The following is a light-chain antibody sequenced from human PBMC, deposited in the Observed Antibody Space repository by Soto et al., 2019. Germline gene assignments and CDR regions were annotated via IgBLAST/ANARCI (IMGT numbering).Light chain of an antibody. V-gene: IGKV1-39*01. J-gene: IGKJ1*01. Sequence: DIQLTQSPSSLSASVGDRVTITCRTSQSVRTYLNWYQQKPGKAPNLLIYSVSNLQSGVPSRFSGSGSATDFTLTITSLQPEDFATYYCQQSFSTPWTFGQGTKV. CDR1: QSVRTY. CDR3: QQSFSTPWT. CDR2: SVS.